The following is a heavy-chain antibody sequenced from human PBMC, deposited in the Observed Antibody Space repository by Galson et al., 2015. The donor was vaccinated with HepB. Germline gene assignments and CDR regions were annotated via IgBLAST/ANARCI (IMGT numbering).Heavy chain of an antibody. V-gene: IGHV6-1*01. CDR3: ARDQTTYGSGSYYFDY. J-gene: IGHJ4*02. D-gene: IGHD3-10*01. Sequence: CAISGDSVSSNSAAWNWIRQSPSRGLEWLGRTYYRSKWYNDYAVSVKSRITINPDTSKNQFSLQLNSVTPEDTAVYYCARDQTTYGSGSYYFDYWGQGTLVTVSS. CDR1: GDSVSSNSAA. CDR2: TYYRSKWYN.